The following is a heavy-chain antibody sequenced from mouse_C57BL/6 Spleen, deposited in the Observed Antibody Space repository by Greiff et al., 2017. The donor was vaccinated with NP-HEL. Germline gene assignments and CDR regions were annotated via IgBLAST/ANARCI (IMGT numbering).Heavy chain of an antibody. D-gene: IGHD1-1*01. CDR3: ARGGRSNDY. CDR2: ISYDGSN. Sequence: EVKLEESGPGLVKPSQSLSLTCSVTGYSITSGYYWNWIRQFPGNKLEWMGYISYDGSNNYNPSLKNRISITRDTSKNQFFLKLNSVTTEDTATYYCARGGRSNDYWGQGTTLTVSS. V-gene: IGHV3-6*01. J-gene: IGHJ2*01. CDR1: GYSITSGYY.